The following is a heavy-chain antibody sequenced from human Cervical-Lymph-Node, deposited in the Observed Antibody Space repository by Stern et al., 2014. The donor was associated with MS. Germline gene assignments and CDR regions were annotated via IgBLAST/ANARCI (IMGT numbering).Heavy chain of an antibody. CDR3: ARDYIVVVQAANDPRNYYYYGMDV. D-gene: IGHD2-2*01. CDR1: GYTFTNYY. J-gene: IGHJ6*02. CDR2: IKPSGSDT. V-gene: IGHV1-46*01. Sequence: VQLVQSGAEVTKPGASVKVSCKASGYTFTNYYMHWVRQAPGQGLEWMGIIKPSGSDTTYAQKIQGKVTMTRDTSTSTVYMELSSLRSEDTAVYYCARDYIVVVQAANDPRNYYYYGMDVWGQGTTVTVSS.